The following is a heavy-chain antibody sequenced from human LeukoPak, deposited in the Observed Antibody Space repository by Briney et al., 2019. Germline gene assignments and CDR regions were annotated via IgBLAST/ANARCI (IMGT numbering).Heavy chain of an antibody. CDR1: GGSFSGYY. CDR3: ARHYYGDYYFDY. D-gene: IGHD4-17*01. J-gene: IGHJ4*02. Sequence: SETLSLTCAVYGGSFSGYYWSWIRQPPGKGLEWIGEINHSGSTNYNPSLKSRVTMSVDTSKNQFSLRLTSMAAADTAVYYCARHYYGDYYFDYWGQGTLVTVSS. CDR2: INHSGST. V-gene: IGHV4-34*01.